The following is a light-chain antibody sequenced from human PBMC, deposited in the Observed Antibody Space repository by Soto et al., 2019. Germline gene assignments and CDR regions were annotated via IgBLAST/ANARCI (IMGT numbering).Light chain of an antibody. CDR3: QHGYSTPLT. J-gene: IGKJ4*01. V-gene: IGKV1-39*01. CDR1: QSISTY. CDR2: AAS. Sequence: DIQKTQSPSSLSASVGDRVTITCRASQSISTYLHWYQQKPGKAPNLLIYAASTLQSGVPSRFSGSGSGTDFTLTISSLQPGDFATYFCQHGYSTPLTFGGGTKVDIK.